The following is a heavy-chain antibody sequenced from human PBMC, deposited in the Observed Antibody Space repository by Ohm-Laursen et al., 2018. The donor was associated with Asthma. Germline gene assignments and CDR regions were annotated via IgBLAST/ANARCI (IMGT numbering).Heavy chain of an antibody. Sequence: SLRLSCSASGFTFSSYSMNWVRQAPGKGLEWVSYISSSSSTIYYADSVKGRFTISRDNAKNSLYLQMNSLRAEDTAVYYCARGTFYYESTGYYFFDHWGQGALVTVSS. CDR2: ISSSSSTI. J-gene: IGHJ4*02. CDR1: GFTFSSYS. D-gene: IGHD3-22*01. CDR3: ARGTFYYESTGYYFFDH. V-gene: IGHV3-48*01.